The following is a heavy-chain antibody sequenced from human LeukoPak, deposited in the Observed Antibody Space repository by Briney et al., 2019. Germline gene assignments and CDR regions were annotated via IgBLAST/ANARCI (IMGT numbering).Heavy chain of an antibody. CDR3: ARTPDYYYMDV. CDR2: IYYSGST. CDR1: GGSISSYY. V-gene: IGHV4-59*08. J-gene: IGHJ6*03. Sequence: SSETLSLTCTVSGGSISSYYWSWIRQPPGKGLEWIGYIYYSGSTNYNPSLKSRVTISVDTSKNQFSLTLSSVTAADTAVYYCARTPDYYYMDVWGKGTTVTVSS.